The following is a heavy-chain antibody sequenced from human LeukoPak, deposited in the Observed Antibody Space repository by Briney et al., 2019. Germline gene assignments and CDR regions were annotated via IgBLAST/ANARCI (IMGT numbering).Heavy chain of an antibody. V-gene: IGHV3-23*01. Sequence: GGSLRLSCAASGFTFSSYAMSWVRQAPGKGLEWVSDISGSGGSTYYADSVKGRFTISRDNSKNTLYLQMNSLRAEDTAVYYCAKDCETPYDSSGYPRYYFDYWGQGTLVTVSS. CDR3: AKDCETPYDSSGYPRYYFDY. D-gene: IGHD3-22*01. CDR1: GFTFSSYA. J-gene: IGHJ4*02. CDR2: ISGSGGST.